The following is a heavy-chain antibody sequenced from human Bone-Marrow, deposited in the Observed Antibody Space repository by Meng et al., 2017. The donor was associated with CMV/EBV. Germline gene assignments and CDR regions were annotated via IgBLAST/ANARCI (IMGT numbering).Heavy chain of an antibody. V-gene: IGHV4-39*07. CDR3: AGEKVINWFDP. CDR1: GDSISSLSYY. CDR2: QNFYYSGIT. D-gene: IGHD2-21*01. Sequence: SETLSLTCIVSGDSISSLSYYWGWIRQPPGKGLEWIGIQNFYYSGITYYNPSLKSRVTISVDTSKNQFSLQLNSVTAADTAVYYCAGEKVINWFDPWGQGTLVTVSS. J-gene: IGHJ5*02.